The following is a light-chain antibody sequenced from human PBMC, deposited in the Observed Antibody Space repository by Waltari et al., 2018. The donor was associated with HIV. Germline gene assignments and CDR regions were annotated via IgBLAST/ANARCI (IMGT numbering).Light chain of an antibody. J-gene: IGKJ4*01. CDR1: HSVVSSSDNNNY. Sequence: DIVMTQSLDPLAVCLGERATINRKASHSVVSSSDNNNYLVWYQQKPGQPPKLLISWASTRESGVPDRFSGSGSGTDFTLTISSLQAEDVAVYYCQQCYATPLTFGGGTKVEIK. CDR3: QQCYATPLT. CDR2: WAS. V-gene: IGKV4-1*01.